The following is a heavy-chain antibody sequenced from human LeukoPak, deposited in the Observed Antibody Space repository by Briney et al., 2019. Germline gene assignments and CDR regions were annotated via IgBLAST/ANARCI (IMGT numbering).Heavy chain of an antibody. CDR3: ARGDYGNQRSNNWFDP. D-gene: IGHD4-11*01. V-gene: IGHV4-34*01. Sequence: LRLSCAASGFTFSDYYMSWLRQPPGKGLEWIGEISHSGSTNYNPSLKSRVTISLDTSKNQFSLRLSSVTAADTAVYYCARGDYGNQRSNNWFDPWGQGTLVTVSS. J-gene: IGHJ5*02. CDR1: GFTFSDYY. CDR2: ISHSGST.